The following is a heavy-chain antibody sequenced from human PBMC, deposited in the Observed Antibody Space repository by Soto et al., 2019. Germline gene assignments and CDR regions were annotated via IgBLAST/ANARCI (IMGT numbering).Heavy chain of an antibody. D-gene: IGHD3-16*01. CDR2: ISYDGSNK. Sequence: QVQLVESGGGVVQPGRSLRLSCAASGFTFSSYGMHWVRQAPGKGLEWVAVISYDGSNKYYADSVKGRFTISRDNSKNTLDLQMNSLRAEDTAVYYCAREGMGGYYYGMDVWGQGTTVTVSS. CDR1: GFTFSSYG. V-gene: IGHV3-30-3*01. CDR3: AREGMGGYYYGMDV. J-gene: IGHJ6*02.